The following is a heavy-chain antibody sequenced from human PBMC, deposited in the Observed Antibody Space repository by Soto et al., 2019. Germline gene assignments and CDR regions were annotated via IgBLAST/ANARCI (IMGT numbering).Heavy chain of an antibody. CDR3: AKERQYPRDYFHY. D-gene: IGHD4-4*01. CDR1: GFTVTSNG. CDR2: ISPNGQGI. V-gene: IGHV3-23*01. J-gene: IGHJ4*02. Sequence: EVKLLESGGGLVQPGGSLRLSCGVSGFTVTSNGVSWVRQAPGKGLEWVSAISPNGQGIWYADSVKGRFTISRYISRKTVFLQIDSLRAEDTDVYSCAKERQYPRDYFHYWGQGTLVTVSS.